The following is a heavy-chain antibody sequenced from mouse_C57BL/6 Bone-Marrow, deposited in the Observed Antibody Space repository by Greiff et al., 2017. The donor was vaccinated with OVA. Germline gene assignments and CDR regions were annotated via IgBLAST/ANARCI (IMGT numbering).Heavy chain of an antibody. J-gene: IGHJ4*01. CDR2: INPNNGGI. CDR1: GYTFTDYN. Sequence: EVHLVESGPELVKPGASVKMSCKASGYTFTDYNMHWVKQSHGKSLEWIGYINPNNGGISYNQKFKGKATLTVNNSSSTAYMELRSLTSEDSAVYYWAKGGGSSYVGIYYAMDYWGQGTSVTVSS. D-gene: IGHD1-1*01. CDR3: AKGGGSSYVGIYYAMDY. V-gene: IGHV1-22*01.